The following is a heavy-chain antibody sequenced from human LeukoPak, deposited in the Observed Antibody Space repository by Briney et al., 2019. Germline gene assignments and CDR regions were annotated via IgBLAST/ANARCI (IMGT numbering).Heavy chain of an antibody. J-gene: IGHJ4*02. CDR2: IWYDGSNK. CDR3: AKGEYYDSSGYPPDY. CDR1: GLDFSSYG. D-gene: IGHD3-22*01. Sequence: GGSLRLSCAVSGLDFSSYGMHWVRQAPGKGLEWVAVIWYDGSNKYYAYSVKGRFTISRDNSKNTLYLQMNSLRAEDTAVYYCAKGEYYDSSGYPPDYWGQGTLVTVSS. V-gene: IGHV3-33*06.